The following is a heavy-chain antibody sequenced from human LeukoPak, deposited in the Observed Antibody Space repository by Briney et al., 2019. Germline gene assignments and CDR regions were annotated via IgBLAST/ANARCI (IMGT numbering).Heavy chain of an antibody. Sequence: GGSLRLSCAASGFTFSSYWMSWVRQAPGKGLEWVANIKQDGSEKYYVDSVKGRFIISRDNAKNSLYLQMNSLRAEDTAVYYCARHGIYDFWSGYYNYWGQGTLVTVSS. V-gene: IGHV3-7*01. J-gene: IGHJ4*02. CDR2: IKQDGSEK. CDR1: GFTFSSYW. D-gene: IGHD3-3*01. CDR3: ARHGIYDFWSGYYNY.